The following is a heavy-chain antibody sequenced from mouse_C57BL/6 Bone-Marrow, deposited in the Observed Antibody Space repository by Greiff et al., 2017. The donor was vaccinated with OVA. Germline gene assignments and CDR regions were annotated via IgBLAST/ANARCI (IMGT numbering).Heavy chain of an antibody. Sequence: VQLQQSGPELVKPGASVKISCKASGYTFTDYYMNWVKQSHGKSLEWIGDINPNNGGTSYNQKFKGKATLTVDKSSSTAYMELRSLTSEDSAVYYCARWGTTVVARWYFDVWGTGTTVTVSS. J-gene: IGHJ1*03. CDR1: GYTFTDYY. CDR2: INPNNGGT. CDR3: ARWGTTVVARWYFDV. D-gene: IGHD1-1*01. V-gene: IGHV1-26*01.